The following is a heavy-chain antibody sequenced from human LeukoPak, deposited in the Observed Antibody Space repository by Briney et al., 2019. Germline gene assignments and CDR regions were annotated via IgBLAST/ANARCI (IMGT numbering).Heavy chain of an antibody. J-gene: IGHJ5*02. CDR2: ISGSGGST. Sequence: PGGSLRLSCAASGFTFSSYSMNWVRQAPGKGLEWVSAISGSGGSTYYADSVKGRFTISRDNSKNTLYLQMNSLRAEDAAVYYCAKSSSGWPYSWFDPWGQGTLVTVSS. CDR3: AKSSSGWPYSWFDP. D-gene: IGHD6-19*01. CDR1: GFTFSSYS. V-gene: IGHV3-23*01.